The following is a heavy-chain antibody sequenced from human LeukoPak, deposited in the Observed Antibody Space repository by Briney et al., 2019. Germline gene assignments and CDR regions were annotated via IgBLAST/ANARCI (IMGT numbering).Heavy chain of an antibody. V-gene: IGHV4-38-2*02. Sequence: SETLSLTCTVSGYSISSGYYWGWIRQPPGKGLEWIGSIYHSGSTYYNPSLKSRVTISVDTSKNQFSLKLSSVTAADTAVYYCARPWFGELFYFDYWGQGTLVTVSS. D-gene: IGHD3-10*01. J-gene: IGHJ4*02. CDR3: ARPWFGELFYFDY. CDR1: GYSISSGYY. CDR2: IYHSGST.